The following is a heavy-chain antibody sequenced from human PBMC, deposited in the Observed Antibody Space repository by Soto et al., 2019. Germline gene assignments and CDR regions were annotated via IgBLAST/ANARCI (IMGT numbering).Heavy chain of an antibody. Sequence: QVQLVQSGAEVKKPGASVKVSCKASGYTFTSYGISWVRQAPGQGLEWMGWISAYNGNTNYAQKLQGRVTMTPSTSPSTAYMELRSLRSDDTAVYYCAGGSEEITMIVVGDPRDAFDIWGQGTMVTVSS. J-gene: IGHJ3*02. CDR2: ISAYNGNT. CDR3: AGGSEEITMIVVGDPRDAFDI. D-gene: IGHD3-22*01. CDR1: GYTFTSYG. V-gene: IGHV1-18*01.